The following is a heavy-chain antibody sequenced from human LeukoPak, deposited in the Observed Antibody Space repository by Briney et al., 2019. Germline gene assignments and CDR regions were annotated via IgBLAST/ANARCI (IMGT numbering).Heavy chain of an antibody. Sequence: SETLSLTCTVSGGSISSSSYYWGWIRQPPGKGLEWIGSIYYSGSTYYNPSLKSRVTISVDTPKNQFSLKLSSVTAADTAVYYCARPGHRDSSGYYASVVDYWGQGTLVTVSS. J-gene: IGHJ4*02. CDR2: IYYSGST. CDR3: ARPGHRDSSGYYASVVDY. V-gene: IGHV4-39*01. D-gene: IGHD3-22*01. CDR1: GGSISSSSYY.